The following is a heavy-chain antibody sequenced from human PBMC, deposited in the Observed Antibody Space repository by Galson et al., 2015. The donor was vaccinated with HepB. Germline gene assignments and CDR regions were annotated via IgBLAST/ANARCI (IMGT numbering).Heavy chain of an antibody. CDR2: ICSSSSYI. J-gene: IGHJ4*02. D-gene: IGHD4-17*01. CDR3: ARENGGDPGY. V-gene: IGHV3-21*01. Sequence: SLSLSCAASGFTFSSYSMNWVRQAPGKGLEWVSSICSSSSYIYYADSVKGRFTISRDNAKNSLYLQMNSLRAEDTAVYYCARENGGDPGYWGQGTLVTVSS. CDR1: GFTFSSYS.